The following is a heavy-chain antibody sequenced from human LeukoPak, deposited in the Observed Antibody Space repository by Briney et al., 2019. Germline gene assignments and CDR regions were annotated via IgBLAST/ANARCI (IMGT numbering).Heavy chain of an antibody. Sequence: SDTLSLTCAVYGGSFSGYYWSWIRQPPGKGLEWIGEINHSGSTNYNPSLKSRVTISVDTSKNQFSLKLSSVTAADTAVYYCARGLDSSGSDWGQGTLVTVSS. CDR3: ARGLDSSGSD. D-gene: IGHD3-22*01. J-gene: IGHJ4*02. CDR2: INHSGST. V-gene: IGHV4-34*01. CDR1: GGSFSGYY.